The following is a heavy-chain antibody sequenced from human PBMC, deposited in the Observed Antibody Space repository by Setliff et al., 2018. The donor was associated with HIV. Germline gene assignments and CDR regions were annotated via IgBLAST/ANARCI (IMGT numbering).Heavy chain of an antibody. V-gene: IGHV3-30*02. Sequence: GGSLRLSCAASGFTFSNSGMHWVRQAPGKGLEWVTFIRYDESDKDYADSVKGRFTISRDNSKNTLYLHMNNLRGDDTAVYYCAKGCGGAGFCYYADYWGQGTVVTVSS. D-gene: IGHD2-21*01. CDR2: IRYDESDK. CDR3: AKGCGGAGFCYYADY. CDR1: GFTFSNSG. J-gene: IGHJ4*02.